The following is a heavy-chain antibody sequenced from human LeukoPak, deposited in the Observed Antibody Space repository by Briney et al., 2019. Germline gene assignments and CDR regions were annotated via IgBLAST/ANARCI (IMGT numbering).Heavy chain of an antibody. D-gene: IGHD3-10*01. CDR1: GYTFTSYA. CDR3: ARAHNYYGSGSYSDY. CDR2: INAGNGNT. J-gene: IGHJ4*02. Sequence: ASVKVSCKASGYTFTSYAMHWVRQAPGQRLEWMGWINAGNGNTKYSQKFQGRVTITRDTSASTAYMELSSLRSEDTAVYYCARAHNYYGSGSYSDYWGQGTLVTVSS. V-gene: IGHV1-3*01.